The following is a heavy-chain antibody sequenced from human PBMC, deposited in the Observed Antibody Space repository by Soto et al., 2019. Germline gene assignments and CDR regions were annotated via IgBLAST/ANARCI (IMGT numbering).Heavy chain of an antibody. J-gene: IGHJ4*02. Sequence: SGPTLVKPTQTLTLTCTFSGFSLSTSGVGVGWIRQPPGKALEWLALIYWNDDKRYSPSLNSRLTITKDTSKNQVVLTMTNMDPVDTATYYCAHRRFGDILTGYYPGKDYFDYWGQGTLVTVSS. D-gene: IGHD3-9*01. CDR1: GFSLSTSGVG. CDR2: IYWNDDK. CDR3: AHRRFGDILTGYYPGKDYFDY. V-gene: IGHV2-5*01.